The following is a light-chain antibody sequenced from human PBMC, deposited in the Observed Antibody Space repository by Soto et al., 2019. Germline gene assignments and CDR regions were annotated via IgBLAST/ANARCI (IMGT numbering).Light chain of an antibody. CDR3: QQRNTWPIT. J-gene: IGKJ5*01. Sequence: EIVLTQSPATLSLSPGERGTLSCRASQSFSSYLAWYQQKPGQAPRLLIYDASNRATGIPARFSGSGSGTDFTLTISSLEPEDFAIYYCQQRNTWPITFGQGTRLEI. CDR2: DAS. CDR1: QSFSSY. V-gene: IGKV3-11*01.